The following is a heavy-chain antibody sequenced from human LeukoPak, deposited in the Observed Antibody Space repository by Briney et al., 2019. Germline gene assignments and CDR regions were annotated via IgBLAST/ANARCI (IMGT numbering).Heavy chain of an antibody. CDR2: ISSSGGTT. CDR3: AKDRDILDY. D-gene: IGHD2-15*01. Sequence: GGSLRLSCAASGFTFSSYAMSWVRQAPAKGLEWVSAISSSGGTTYYADSVKGRFTISRDNSKNTPYLQMNSLRAEDTAVYYCAKDRDILDYWGQGTLVTVSS. CDR1: GFTFSSYA. J-gene: IGHJ4*02. V-gene: IGHV3-23*01.